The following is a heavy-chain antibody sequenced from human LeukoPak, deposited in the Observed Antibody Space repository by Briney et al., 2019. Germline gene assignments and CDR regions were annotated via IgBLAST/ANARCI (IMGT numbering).Heavy chain of an antibody. Sequence: SETLSLTCAVYGGSFSGYYWSWIRQPPGKGLEWIGEINHSGSTNYNPSLKSRVTISVDTSKNQFSPKLSSVTAADTAVYYCARRRVRLGAAAVDLNAWGQGTLVTVSS. V-gene: IGHV4-34*01. CDR1: GGSFSGYY. CDR2: INHSGST. D-gene: IGHD6-13*01. CDR3: ARRRVRLGAAAVDLNA. J-gene: IGHJ5*02.